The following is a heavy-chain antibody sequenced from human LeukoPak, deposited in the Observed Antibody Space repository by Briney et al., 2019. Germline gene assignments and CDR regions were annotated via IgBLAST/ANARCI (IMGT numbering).Heavy chain of an antibody. J-gene: IGHJ4*02. Sequence: GGSLRLSCAASGFSFSSCGMHWVRQAPGKGLEWVAVIRSDGSTKYYADSVKGRFTISRDNSRNTLYMQMNSLRAEDTAVYYCARGANYGDYDDYFDYWGQGTLVTVSS. D-gene: IGHD4-17*01. CDR3: ARGANYGDYDDYFDY. CDR2: IRSDGSTK. CDR1: GFSFSSCG. V-gene: IGHV3-33*01.